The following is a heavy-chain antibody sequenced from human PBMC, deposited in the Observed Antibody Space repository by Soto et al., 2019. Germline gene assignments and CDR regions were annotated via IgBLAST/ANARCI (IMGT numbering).Heavy chain of an antibody. Sequence: ASVKVSCKASGYTFTSYGISWVRQAPGQGLEWMGWISAYNGNTNYAQKLQGRVTMTTDTSTSTAYMELRSLRSEDTAVYYCARVLWGLKIVGVVIAPHYYYMDVWGKGTTVTVS. V-gene: IGHV1-18*01. D-gene: IGHD3-3*01. CDR2: ISAYNGNT. J-gene: IGHJ6*03. CDR3: ARVLWGLKIVGVVIAPHYYYMDV. CDR1: GYTFTSYG.